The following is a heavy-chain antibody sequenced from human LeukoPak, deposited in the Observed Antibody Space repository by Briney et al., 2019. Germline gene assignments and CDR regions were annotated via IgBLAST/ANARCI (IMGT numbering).Heavy chain of an antibody. Sequence: GGSLRLSCAASGFTFDDYAMHWVRQAPGKGLEWVSGISWNSGSIGYADSVKGRFTISRDNAKNSLYLQMNSLRAEDTAVYYCARDPLGNWGQGTLVTVSS. V-gene: IGHV3-9*01. D-gene: IGHD2-15*01. J-gene: IGHJ4*02. CDR3: ARDPLGN. CDR2: ISWNSGSI. CDR1: GFTFDDYA.